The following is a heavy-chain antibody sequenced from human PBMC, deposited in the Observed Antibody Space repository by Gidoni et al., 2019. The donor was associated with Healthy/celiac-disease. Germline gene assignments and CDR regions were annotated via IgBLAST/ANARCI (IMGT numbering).Heavy chain of an antibody. D-gene: IGHD3-22*01. J-gene: IGHJ4*02. CDR1: GFTFRSYG. V-gene: IGHV3-30*18. Sequence: QVQLVESGGGVVQPGRSLRLSCAASGFTFRSYGMHWVRPAPGKGLEWVAVISYNGSNKYYADSVKGRFTISRDNSKNTLYLQMNSLRAEDTAVYYCAKGWDYYDSSGYSYFDYWGQGTLVTVSS. CDR3: AKGWDYYDSSGYSYFDY. CDR2: ISYNGSNK.